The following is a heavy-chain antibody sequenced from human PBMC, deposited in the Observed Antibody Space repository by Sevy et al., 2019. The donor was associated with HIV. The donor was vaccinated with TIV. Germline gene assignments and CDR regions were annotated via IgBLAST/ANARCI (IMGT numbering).Heavy chain of an antibody. Sequence: GGSLRLSCAASGFTFSSFGMHWVRQAPGKGLEWVAHISNDGSNKYYADSVKGRFTISRDNSKNTLYLQMDSLRAEDKAVYYCAITLHWGQGTMVTVSS. CDR1: GFTFSSFG. J-gene: IGHJ3*01. CDR2: ISNDGSNK. CDR3: AITLH. V-gene: IGHV3-30*03.